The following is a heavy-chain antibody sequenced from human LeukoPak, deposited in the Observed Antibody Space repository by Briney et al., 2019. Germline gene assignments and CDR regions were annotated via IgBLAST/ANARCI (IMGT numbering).Heavy chain of an antibody. J-gene: IGHJ5*02. D-gene: IGHD6-13*01. CDR2: TNPNSGGT. V-gene: IGHV1-2*02. CDR1: GFTFSSYG. CDR3: ARGVRQQLMKMRPGVSYWFDP. Sequence: GGSLRLSCAASGFTFSSYGMHWVRQAPGQGLEWMGWTNPNSGGTNYAQKFQGRVTMTRDTSISTAYMELSRLRSDDTAVYYCARGVRQQLMKMRPGVSYWFDPWGQGTLVTVSS.